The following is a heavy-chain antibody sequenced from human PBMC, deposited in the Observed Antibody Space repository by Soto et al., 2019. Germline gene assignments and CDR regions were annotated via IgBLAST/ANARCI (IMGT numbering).Heavy chain of an antibody. J-gene: IGHJ4*02. CDR3: ARVAVAGTRVDY. D-gene: IGHD6-19*01. V-gene: IGHV4-59*01. CDR1: GASISRYY. CDR2: LYNTGST. Sequence: SETLSLTCTVSGASISRYYWSWIRQSPGKGLEWIGYLYNTGSTIYNPSLKSRVTISVDTSKNQFSLKMNSVTAADTAVYYCARVAVAGTRVDYWGQGTLVTAPQ.